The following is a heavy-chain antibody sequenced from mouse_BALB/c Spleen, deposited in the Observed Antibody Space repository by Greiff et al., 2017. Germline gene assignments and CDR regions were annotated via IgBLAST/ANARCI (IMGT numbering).Heavy chain of an antibody. CDR3: ARSWLHAMDY. J-gene: IGHJ4*01. CDR1: GYSIPSDYA. Sequence: EVQGVESGPGLVKPSQSLSLTCTVTGYSIPSDYAWNWIRQFPGNKLEWMGYISYSGSTSYNPSLKSRISITRDTSKNQFFLQLNSVTTEDTATYYCARSWLHAMDYWGQGTSVTVSS. CDR2: ISYSGST. V-gene: IGHV3-2*02. D-gene: IGHD2-2*01.